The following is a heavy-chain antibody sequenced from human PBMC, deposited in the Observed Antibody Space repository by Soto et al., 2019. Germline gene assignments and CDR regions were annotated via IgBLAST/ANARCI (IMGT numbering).Heavy chain of an antibody. CDR1: GFTFSNYD. Sequence: AGGSLRLSCAASGFTFSNYDMSWVRQAPGKGLEWVSGISKNGGNKWYADTVKGRFTISRDNSKNTLFLQMISLRPDDTAVYYCAQRGGNDYWGGFDYWGPGTLVTVSS. J-gene: IGHJ4*02. CDR3: AQRGGNDYWGGFDY. D-gene: IGHD7-27*01. CDR2: ISKNGGNK. V-gene: IGHV3-23*01.